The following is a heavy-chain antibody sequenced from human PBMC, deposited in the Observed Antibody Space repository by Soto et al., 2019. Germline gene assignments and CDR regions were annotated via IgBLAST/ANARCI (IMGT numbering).Heavy chain of an antibody. V-gene: IGHV3-23*01. J-gene: IGHJ4*02. CDR3: AKDAVANDGMWLMDY. CDR2: LLRPGRPT. D-gene: IGHD3-16*01. CDR1: GFMFGADA. Sequence: PGGALRLSCAASGFMFGADAMTWARQAPGKELEWVSGLLRPGRPTHYADSVKGRFTISSDTSANTLYLQMDSLRAEDTAVYYCAKDAVANDGMWLMDYWGQGTVVTVSS.